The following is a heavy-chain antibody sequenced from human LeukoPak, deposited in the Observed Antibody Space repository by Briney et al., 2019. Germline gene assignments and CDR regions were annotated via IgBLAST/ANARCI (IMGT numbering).Heavy chain of an antibody. D-gene: IGHD1-20*01. Sequence: ASVKVSCKASGYTFTSYGISWVRQAPEQGLEWMGWISAYNGNTNYAQKLQGRVTMTTDTSTSTAYMEVRSLRSGDTAVYYCARGNWNDVVGYWGQGTLVTVSS. CDR2: ISAYNGNT. J-gene: IGHJ4*02. CDR1: GYTFTSYG. CDR3: ARGNWNDVVGY. V-gene: IGHV1-18*01.